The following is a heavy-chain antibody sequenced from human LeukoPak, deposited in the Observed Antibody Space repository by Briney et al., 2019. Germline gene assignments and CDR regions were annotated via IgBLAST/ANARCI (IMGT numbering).Heavy chain of an antibody. D-gene: IGHD3-9*01. CDR3: AKGHYDILTGNHHDAFDI. J-gene: IGHJ3*02. Sequence: PGTSLRLSCAASGFTFSSYGMHWVRQAPGKGLEWVAVIAYDGSSKYYGDSVKGRFTISRDDSKNTLYLQMNSLRDEDTAVYYCAKGHYDILTGNHHDAFDIWGQGTMVTVSS. V-gene: IGHV3-30*18. CDR1: GFTFSSYG. CDR2: IAYDGSSK.